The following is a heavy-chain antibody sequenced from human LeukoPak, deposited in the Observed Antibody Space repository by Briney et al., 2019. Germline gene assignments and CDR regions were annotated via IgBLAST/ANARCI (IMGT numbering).Heavy chain of an antibody. V-gene: IGHV4-39*01. D-gene: IGHD3-22*01. CDR3: ARMTYYYDSSGYHFDY. CDR1: GGSISSSSYY. J-gene: IGHJ4*02. Sequence: SGTLSLTCTVSGGSISSSSYYWGWIRQPPGTGLEWIGSIYYSGSTYYNPSLKSRVTISVDTSKNQFSLKLSSVTAADTAVYYCARMTYYYDSSGYHFDYWGQGTLVTVSS. CDR2: IYYSGST.